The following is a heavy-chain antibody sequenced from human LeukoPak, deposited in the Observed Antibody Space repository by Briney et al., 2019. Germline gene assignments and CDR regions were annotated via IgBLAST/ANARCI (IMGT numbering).Heavy chain of an antibody. J-gene: IGHJ3*01. CDR3: VVVVEPPDSDGFDV. V-gene: IGHV3-74*01. Sequence: GGSLRLSCAASGFTFSSFWMHWVRQAPGKGLVWVSLINADGSTTTYADSVKGRFTISRDNARNTLSLQMNSLTIEDTAVYYCVVVVEPPDSDGFDVWGQGTMITVSS. CDR1: GFTFSSFW. CDR2: INADGSTT. D-gene: IGHD1-14*01.